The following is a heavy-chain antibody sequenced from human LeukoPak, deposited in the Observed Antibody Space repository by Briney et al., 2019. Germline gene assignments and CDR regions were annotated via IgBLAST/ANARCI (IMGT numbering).Heavy chain of an antibody. V-gene: IGHV3-43*02. Sequence: GGSLRLSCAASGFTFDNYPLHWVRQAPGKGLEWVSVISGDGDKTYADSVRGRFTISRDNTKNSLFLQMNSLTTEDTAFYYCVKDIDTVGTNAFDIWGQGTMVTVSS. J-gene: IGHJ3*02. D-gene: IGHD2-8*02. CDR2: ISGDGDKT. CDR1: GFTFDNYP. CDR3: VKDIDTVGTNAFDI.